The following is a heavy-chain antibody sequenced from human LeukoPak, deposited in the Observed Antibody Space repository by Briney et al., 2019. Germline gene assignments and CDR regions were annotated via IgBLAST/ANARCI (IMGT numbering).Heavy chain of an antibody. V-gene: IGHV3-23*01. J-gene: IGHJ4*02. CDR2: ISGSGGST. CDR1: GFTFSSYA. Sequence: GGSLRLSCAASGFTFSSYAMSRVRQAPGKGLEWVSAISGSGGSTYYADSMKGRFTISRDNSKNTLYLQMNSLRAEDTAVYYCAKDGIGWSFDYWGQGTLVTVSS. D-gene: IGHD1-26*01. CDR3: AKDGIGWSFDY.